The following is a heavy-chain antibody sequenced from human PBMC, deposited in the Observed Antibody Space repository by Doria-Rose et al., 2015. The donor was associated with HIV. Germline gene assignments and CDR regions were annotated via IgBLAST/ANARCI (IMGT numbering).Heavy chain of an antibody. CDR1: GGSFSGYY. CDR3: ARGLLRGGWNDVDYYYGMDV. CDR2: INHSGST. J-gene: IGHJ6*02. D-gene: IGHD1-1*01. Sequence: QVQLQESGAGLVKPSETLSLTCAVFGGSFSGYYWSWIRQPPGKGLEWIGEINHSGSTNYKTSLTSRVTISLDTSKNLFSLKLSSVTAADTAVYYCARGLLRGGWNDVDYYYGMDVWGQGTTVTVSS. V-gene: IGHV4-34*01.